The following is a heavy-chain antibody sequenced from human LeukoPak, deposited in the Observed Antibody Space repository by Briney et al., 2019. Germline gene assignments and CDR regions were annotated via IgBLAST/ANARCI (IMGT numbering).Heavy chain of an antibody. CDR3: ASWTGGYDYRDYYYYYMDV. CDR1: GGTFSSYA. Sequence: ASVKVSCKASGGTFSSYAISWVRQAPGQGLEWMGGIIPIFGTANYAQKFQGRVTITTDESTSAAYMELSSLRSEDTAVYYCASWTGGYDYRDYYYYYMDVWGKGTTVTVSS. J-gene: IGHJ6*03. CDR2: IIPIFGTA. V-gene: IGHV1-69*05. D-gene: IGHD5-12*01.